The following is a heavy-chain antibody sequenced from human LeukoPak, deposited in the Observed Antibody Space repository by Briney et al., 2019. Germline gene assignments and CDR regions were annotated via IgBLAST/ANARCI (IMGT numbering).Heavy chain of an antibody. CDR3: ARGEPAAAGYYYGMDV. CDR2: INPNSGGT. V-gene: IGHV1-2*04. CDR1: GYTFTGYY. Sequence: ASVKVSCKASGYTFTGYYMHWVRQAPGQGLEWMGWINPNSGGTNYAQKFQGWVTMTRDTSISTAYMELSRLRSDDTAVYYCARGEPAAAGYYYGMDVWGQGTTVTVSS. J-gene: IGHJ6*02. D-gene: IGHD6-13*01.